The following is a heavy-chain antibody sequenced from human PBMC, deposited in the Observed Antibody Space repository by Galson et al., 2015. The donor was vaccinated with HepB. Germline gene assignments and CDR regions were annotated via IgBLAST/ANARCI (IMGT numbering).Heavy chain of an antibody. D-gene: IGHD5-12*01. CDR1: GFTFSSYA. V-gene: IGHV3-30-3*01. J-gene: IGHJ4*02. Sequence: SLRLSCAASGFTFSSYAMHWVRQAPGKGLEWVAVISYDGSNKYYADSVKGRFTISRDNSKNTLYLQMNSLRAEDTAVYYCARGPFPPGRPGYSGYGGGGYWGQGTLVTVSS. CDR2: ISYDGSNK. CDR3: ARGPFPPGRPGYSGYGGGGY.